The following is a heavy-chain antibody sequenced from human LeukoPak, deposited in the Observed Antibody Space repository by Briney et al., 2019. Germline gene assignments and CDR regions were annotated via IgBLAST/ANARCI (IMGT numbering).Heavy chain of an antibody. V-gene: IGHV4-4*07. CDR3: ARDHIVVVPAAMLGWFDP. D-gene: IGHD2-2*01. CDR2: IYTSGST. J-gene: IGHJ5*02. Sequence: PSGTLSLTCTVSGGSISSYYWSWIRQPPGTGLEWIGRIYTSGSTNYNPSLKSRVTMSVDTSKNQFSLKLSSVTAADTAVYYCARDHIVVVPAAMLGWFDPWGQGTLVTVSS. CDR1: GGSISSYY.